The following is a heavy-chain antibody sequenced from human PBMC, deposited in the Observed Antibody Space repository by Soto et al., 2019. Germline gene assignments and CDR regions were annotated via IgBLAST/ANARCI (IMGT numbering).Heavy chain of an antibody. CDR3: ARVTMVIRDSDHFGVDV. CDR1: GFPITSPYS. CDR2: ISHTGTT. V-gene: IGHV4-38-2*02. J-gene: IGHJ6*02. Sequence: SETLSLTCLVSGFPITSPYSWGWIRQPPGKGLEWIGSISHTGTTSYSPSLTSRVSISVDTSKNQVSLKLTSVTAADTAVYFCARVTMVIRDSDHFGVDVWGHGTTVTVSS. D-gene: IGHD4-17*01.